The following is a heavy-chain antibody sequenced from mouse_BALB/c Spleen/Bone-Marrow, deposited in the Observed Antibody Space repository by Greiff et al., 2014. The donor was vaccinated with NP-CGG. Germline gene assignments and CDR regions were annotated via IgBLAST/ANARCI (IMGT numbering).Heavy chain of an antibody. D-gene: IGHD2-2*01. J-gene: IGHJ1*01. CDR2: INPSNGGT. Sequence: VQLQQSGAELVKPGASVKLSCKASGYTFTSYYMYWVKQRPGQGLEWIGEINPSNGGTNFNEKFKSKATLTVDKSSSTAYTQLSSLTSEDSAVYYCTRSGTSRLRRSWYFDVWGAGTTVTVSS. V-gene: IGHV1S81*02. CDR1: GYTFTSYY. CDR3: TRSGTSRLRRSWYFDV.